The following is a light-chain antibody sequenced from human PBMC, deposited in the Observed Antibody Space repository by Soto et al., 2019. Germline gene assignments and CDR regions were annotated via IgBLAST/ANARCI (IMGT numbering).Light chain of an antibody. Sequence: QSALTQPPSASGSPGQSVTISCTGTSSDLGDFKYVSWYQQHPGKAPKLMIFEVSERPSGVPDRFSGSKSGNTASLTVSGLQADDEAEYYCSSHAGDNSVVFGGGTKVTVL. V-gene: IGLV2-8*01. CDR2: EVS. CDR1: SSDLGDFKY. J-gene: IGLJ2*01. CDR3: SSHAGDNSVV.